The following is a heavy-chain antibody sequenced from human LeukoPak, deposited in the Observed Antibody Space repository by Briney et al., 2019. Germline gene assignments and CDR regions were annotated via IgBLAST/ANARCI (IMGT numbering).Heavy chain of an antibody. Sequence: GGSLRLSCAASGFTFSSYSMNWVRQAPGKGLEWVSSIISSSSDIYFADSVKGRFTVSRDNAKNSLYLQMNSLRAEDTAVYYCARDSCSTTSCYRGDYFDYWGQGTLVTVSS. V-gene: IGHV3-21*01. CDR3: ARDSCSTTSCYRGDYFDY. CDR1: GFTFSSYS. D-gene: IGHD2-2*02. CDR2: IISSSSDI. J-gene: IGHJ4*02.